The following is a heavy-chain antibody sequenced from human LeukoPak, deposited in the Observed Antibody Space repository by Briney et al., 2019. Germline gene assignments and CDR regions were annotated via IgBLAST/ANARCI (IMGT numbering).Heavy chain of an antibody. D-gene: IGHD6-13*01. CDR3: ARGFRAAVEANWFDP. CDR2: INAGNGNT. Sequence: ASVKVSCKASGYTFTSYAMHWVRQAPGQRLEWMGWINAGNGNTKYSQKFQGRVTTTRDTSASTAYMELSSLRSEDTAVYYCARGFRAAVEANWFDPWGQGTLVTVSS. J-gene: IGHJ5*02. CDR1: GYTFTSYA. V-gene: IGHV1-3*01.